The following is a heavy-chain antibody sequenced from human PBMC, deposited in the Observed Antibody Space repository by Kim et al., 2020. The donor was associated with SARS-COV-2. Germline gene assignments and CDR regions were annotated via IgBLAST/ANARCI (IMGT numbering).Heavy chain of an antibody. CDR1: GFTFSSYG. J-gene: IGHJ4*02. V-gene: IGHV3-33*01. D-gene: IGHD3-10*01. CDR3: ARAEYYRGGSVY. CDR2: IWYDGSNK. Sequence: GGSLRLSCAASGFTFSSYGMHWVRQAPGKGLEWVAVIWYDGSNKYYADSVKGRFTISRDNSKNTLYLQMNSLRAEDTAVYYCARAEYYRGGSVYWGQGTLVTVSS.